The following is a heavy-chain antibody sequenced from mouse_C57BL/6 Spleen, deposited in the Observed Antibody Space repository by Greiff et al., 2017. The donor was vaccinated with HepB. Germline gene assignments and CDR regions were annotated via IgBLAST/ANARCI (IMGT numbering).Heavy chain of an antibody. V-gene: IGHV1-80*01. D-gene: IGHD2-3*01. Sequence: QVQLQQSGAELVKPGASVKISCKASGYAFSSYWMNWVKQRPGKGLEWIGQIYPGDGDTNYNGKFKGKATLTADKSSSTAYMQLSSLTSEHSAVYFCARNDGPIYAMDYWGQGTSVTVSS. J-gene: IGHJ4*01. CDR3: ARNDGPIYAMDY. CDR1: GYAFSSYW. CDR2: IYPGDGDT.